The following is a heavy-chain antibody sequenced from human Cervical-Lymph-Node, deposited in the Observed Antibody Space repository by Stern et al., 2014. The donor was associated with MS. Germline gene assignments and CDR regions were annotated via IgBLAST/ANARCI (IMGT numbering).Heavy chain of an antibody. D-gene: IGHD3-22*01. J-gene: IGHJ5*02. CDR3: AKDPRIYDSSGYLDA. CDR2: LSYDGDNK. Sequence: VQLVESGGGVVQPGRSLRLSCAASGFTFSLSDMHWVRQAPGKGLAWVAVLSYDGDNKFYPDAVKGRFTISRDSSKSTLYLQLNSLRPEDTAIYYCAKDPRIYDSSGYLDAWGQGTLVTGSS. CDR1: GFTFSLSD. V-gene: IGHV3-30*18.